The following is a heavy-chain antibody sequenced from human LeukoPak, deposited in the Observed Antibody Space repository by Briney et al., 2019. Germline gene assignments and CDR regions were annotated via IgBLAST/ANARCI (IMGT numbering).Heavy chain of an antibody. CDR1: GGTFSNYV. J-gene: IGHJ4*02. CDR2: IIPQFGSA. V-gene: IGHV1-69*13. D-gene: IGHD2-2*01. CDR3: ARVSGCSGTSCPSGFVDS. Sequence: EASVKVSCKASGGTFSNYVVGWVRQAPGQGLEWMGGIIPQFGSAKYAQKFQGRVTIVADESTSTAYMELSSLRSDDTAVYYCARVSGCSGTSCPSGFVDSWGQGTLVTVSS.